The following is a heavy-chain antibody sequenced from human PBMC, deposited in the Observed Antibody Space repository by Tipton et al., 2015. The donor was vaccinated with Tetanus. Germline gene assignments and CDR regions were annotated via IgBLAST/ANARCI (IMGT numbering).Heavy chain of an antibody. CDR1: GFIFSNYA. J-gene: IGHJ5*01. V-gene: IGHV3-21*03. Sequence: SLRLSCSVSGFIFSNYAMNWVRQTPGKGLEWLSSISSTTSYIYYADSVKGRFTISRDNAKSSLYLQMNSLTADDTGVYYCARRGEARANWFDSWGQGTLVTVSS. CDR2: ISSTTSYI. CDR3: ARRGEARANWFDS.